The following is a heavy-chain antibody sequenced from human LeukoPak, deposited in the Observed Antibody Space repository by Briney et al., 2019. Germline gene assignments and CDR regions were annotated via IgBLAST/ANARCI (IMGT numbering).Heavy chain of an antibody. CDR2: VFYSGTT. D-gene: IGHD2/OR15-2a*01. CDR1: GDSFNKYY. CDR3: AREKYSRGRYSFDY. J-gene: IGHJ4*02. Sequence: PSETLSLTCTVSGDSFNKYYWTWIRQPPGKGLEGVGYVFYSGTTNYNPSLKSRLTISVDASKNQFSLTLSSVTAADTAVYYCAREKYSRGRYSFDYWGQGILVTVSS. V-gene: IGHV4-59*01.